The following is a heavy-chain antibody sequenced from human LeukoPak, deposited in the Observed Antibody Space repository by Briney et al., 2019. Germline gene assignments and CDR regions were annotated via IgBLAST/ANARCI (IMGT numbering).Heavy chain of an antibody. CDR2: IDWDDDK. Sequence: SGPTLVNPTQTLTLTCTFSGFSLSTSQMRVTWIRQPPGKALEWLARIDWDDDKFYSTSLRTRLTISKDTSKNQVVLTMTNMDPVDTTTYYCARHGATTAGNYFDNWGQGTLVTVSS. CDR1: GFSLSTSQMR. CDR3: ARHGATTAGNYFDN. J-gene: IGHJ4*02. V-gene: IGHV2-70*04. D-gene: IGHD6-13*01.